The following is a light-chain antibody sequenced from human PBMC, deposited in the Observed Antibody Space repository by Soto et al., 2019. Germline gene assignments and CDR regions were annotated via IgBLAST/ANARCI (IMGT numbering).Light chain of an antibody. J-gene: IGKJ4*01. CDR2: GAS. V-gene: IGKV3-20*01. Sequence: DIVLTHSPGTLSLSPGERATLSCRASQSVSSSYLAWYQQKPGQAPRLLIYGASSRATGIPDRFSGSGSGTDFTLTIARLEPEDFAVYYCQQYDSSPLTFGGGTKVDIK. CDR3: QQYDSSPLT. CDR1: QSVSSSY.